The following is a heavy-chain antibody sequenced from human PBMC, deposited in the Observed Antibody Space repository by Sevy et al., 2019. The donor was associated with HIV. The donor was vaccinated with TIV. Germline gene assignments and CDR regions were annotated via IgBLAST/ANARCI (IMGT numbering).Heavy chain of an antibody. Sequence: GGSLRLSCIGSRFSFSYYGIHWVRQAPGKGLDWVALISHDGINKYYADSVKGRLTISRDNSKNTVYLEMNSLRNEDTAIYFCANAYSGSYSHSYLYALDVWGQGTTVTVSS. D-gene: IGHD1-26*01. J-gene: IGHJ6*02. V-gene: IGHV3-30*18. CDR3: ANAYSGSYSHSYLYALDV. CDR2: ISHDGINK. CDR1: RFSFSYYG.